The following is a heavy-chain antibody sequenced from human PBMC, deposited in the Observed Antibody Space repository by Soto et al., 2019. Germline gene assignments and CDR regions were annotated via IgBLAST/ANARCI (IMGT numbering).Heavy chain of an antibody. CDR2: IWYDGSNK. CDR3: ARDLSPSRWAGGRGMDV. D-gene: IGHD3-10*01. CDR1: GFTFSSYG. J-gene: IGHJ6*04. V-gene: IGHV3-33*01. Sequence: ESGGGVVQPGRSLRLSCAASGFTFSSYGMHWVRQAPGKGLEWVAVIWYDGSNKYYADSVKGRFTISRDNSKNTLYLQMNSLRAEDTAVYYCARDLSPSRWAGGRGMDVWGKGTTVTVSS.